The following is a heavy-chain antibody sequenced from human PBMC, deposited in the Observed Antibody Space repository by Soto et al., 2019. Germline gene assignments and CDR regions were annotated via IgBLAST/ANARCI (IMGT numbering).Heavy chain of an antibody. CDR2: IWNDGSGY. CDR1: GFTFNNYG. V-gene: IGHV3-33*01. CDR3: ARDERYYYYGMDV. Sequence: GGSLRLSCAASGFTFNNYGMHWVRQAPGKGLEWVAVIWNDGSGYYYANSVKGRFTISRDNSKNTLYLQMSSLRAEDTAVYFCARDERYYYYGMDVWGQGTTVTVSS. J-gene: IGHJ6*02.